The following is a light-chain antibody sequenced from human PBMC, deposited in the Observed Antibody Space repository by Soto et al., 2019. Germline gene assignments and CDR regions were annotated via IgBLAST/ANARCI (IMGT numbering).Light chain of an antibody. J-gene: IGKJ1*01. CDR1: QSISSY. Sequence: DIQMTQSPSSLSASVGDRVTLTCRSSQSISSYLAWYQQKPGKAPKLLIYAASNLQSGVPSRFSGSGSGTDFTLTISCLQSEDFATYYCQQYYSYPRTFGQGTKVDIK. CDR2: AAS. CDR3: QQYYSYPRT. V-gene: IGKV1-9*01.